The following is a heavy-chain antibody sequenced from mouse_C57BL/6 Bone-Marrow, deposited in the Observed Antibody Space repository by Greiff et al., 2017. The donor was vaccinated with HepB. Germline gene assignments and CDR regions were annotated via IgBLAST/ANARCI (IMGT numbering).Heavy chain of an antibody. CDR3: ARGYGSSYAWFAY. D-gene: IGHD1-1*01. J-gene: IGHJ3*01. Sequence: QVQLQQPGAELVKPGASVKLSCKASGYTFTSYWMQWVKQRPGQGLEWIGEIDPSDSYTNYNQKFKGKATLTVDTSSSTAYMQLSSLTSEASAVYYCARGYGSSYAWFAYWGQGTLVTVSA. CDR2: IDPSDSYT. V-gene: IGHV1-50*01. CDR1: GYTFTSYW.